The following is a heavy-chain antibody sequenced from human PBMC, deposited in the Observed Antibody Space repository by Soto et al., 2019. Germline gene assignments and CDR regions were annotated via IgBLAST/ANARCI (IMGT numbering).Heavy chain of an antibody. Sequence: QVQLVQSGAEVTKPGASVKVSCKASSYTFTSYGITSVRQAPGQRLEWMGWISADSGNTNYAQKLQRRVTITTDTSTGTSYMELRSLRADDTAVYYCAREVYGDYGGYFDYWGQGTLVTVSS. V-gene: IGHV1-18*01. CDR1: SYTFTSYG. CDR3: AREVYGDYGGYFDY. J-gene: IGHJ4*02. CDR2: ISADSGNT. D-gene: IGHD4-17*01.